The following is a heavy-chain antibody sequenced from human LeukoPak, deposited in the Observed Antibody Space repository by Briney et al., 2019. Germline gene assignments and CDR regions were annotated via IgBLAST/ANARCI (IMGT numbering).Heavy chain of an antibody. D-gene: IGHD6-19*01. J-gene: IGHJ4*02. CDR2: ISSGSTI. CDR3: ARESIAVAGAPFDY. V-gene: IGHV3-69-1*02. CDR1: GFTVSSNY. Sequence: PGGSLRLSCAASGFTVSSNYMSWVRQAPGKGLEWVSYISSGSTIYDADSVKGRFTISRDNAKNSLYLQMNSLRAEDTAVYYCARESIAVAGAPFDYWGQGTLVTVSS.